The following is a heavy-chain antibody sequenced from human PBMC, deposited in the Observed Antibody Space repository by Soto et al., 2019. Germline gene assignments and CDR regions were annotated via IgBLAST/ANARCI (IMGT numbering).Heavy chain of an antibody. Sequence: ASVKVFFKASGYTFTGYYMHWVRQAPGQGLEWMGWINPNSGGTNYAQKFQGRVTMTRDTSISTAYMELSRLRSDDTAVYYCARGRTMGYSSSWYYCYWGQGTLVTVSS. V-gene: IGHV1-2*02. D-gene: IGHD6-13*01. CDR3: ARGRTMGYSSSWYYCY. J-gene: IGHJ4*02. CDR2: INPNSGGT. CDR1: GYTFTGYY.